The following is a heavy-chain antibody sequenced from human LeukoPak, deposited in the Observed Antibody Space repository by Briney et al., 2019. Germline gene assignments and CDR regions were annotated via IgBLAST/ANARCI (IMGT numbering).Heavy chain of an antibody. CDR2: IIPIFGTA. J-gene: IGHJ4*02. Sequence: SVKVSCKASGGTFSSYAISWVRQAPGQGLEWMGRIIPIFGTANYAQKFQGRVTITTDESTSTAYMELSSLRSEDTAVYYFARSNYGSGSSAIDYWGQGTLVTVSS. CDR3: ARSNYGSGSSAIDY. V-gene: IGHV1-69*05. D-gene: IGHD3-10*01. CDR1: GGTFSSYA.